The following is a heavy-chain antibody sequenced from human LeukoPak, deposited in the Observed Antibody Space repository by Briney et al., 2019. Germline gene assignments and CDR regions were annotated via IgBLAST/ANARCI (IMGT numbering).Heavy chain of an antibody. Sequence: ASVKVSCKASGGTFSSYAISWVRQAPGQGLEWMGRIIPILGIANYAQKFQGRVTITADKSTSTAYMELSSLRSEDTAVYYCARDRGAGDFWSGFGLGTCGQGTPVTVSS. CDR2: IIPILGIA. V-gene: IGHV1-69*04. CDR3: ARDRGAGDFWSGFGLGT. J-gene: IGHJ5*02. D-gene: IGHD3-3*01. CDR1: GGTFSSYA.